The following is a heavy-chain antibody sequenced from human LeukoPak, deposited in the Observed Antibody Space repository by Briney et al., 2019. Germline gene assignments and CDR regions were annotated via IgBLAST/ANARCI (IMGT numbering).Heavy chain of an antibody. J-gene: IGHJ3*02. V-gene: IGHV3-30*18. CDR2: ISYDGSNK. Sequence: GGSLRLSCAASGFTFSSYGMHWVRQAPGKGLEWVAVISYDGSNKYYADSVKGRFTISRDNSKNTLYLQINSLRAEDTAVYYCAKEGSSANKEIPDAFDIWGQGTMVTVSS. D-gene: IGHD2-2*01. CDR1: GFTFSSYG. CDR3: AKEGSSANKEIPDAFDI.